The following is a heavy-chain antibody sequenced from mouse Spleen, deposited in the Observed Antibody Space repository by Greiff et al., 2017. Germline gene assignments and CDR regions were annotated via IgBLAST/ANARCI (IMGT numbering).Heavy chain of an antibody. V-gene: IGHV7-3*02. Sequence: EVHLVESGGGLVQPGGSLRLSCATSGFTFTDYYMSWVRQPPGKALEWLGFIRNKANGYTTEYSASVKGRFTISRDNSQSILYLQMNTLRAEDSATYYCARGHNWDYFDYWGQGTTLTVSS. CDR3: ARGHNWDYFDY. CDR1: GFTFTDYY. CDR2: IRNKANGYTT. J-gene: IGHJ2*01. D-gene: IGHD4-1*01.